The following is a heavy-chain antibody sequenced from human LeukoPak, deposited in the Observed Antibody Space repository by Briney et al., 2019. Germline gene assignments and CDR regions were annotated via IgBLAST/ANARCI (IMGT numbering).Heavy chain of an antibody. Sequence: PGGSLRLSCAASGFTFSSHGMHWVRQAPGKGLEWVAFIRYDGSNKYYADSVKGRFTISRDNSKNTLYLQMNSLRAEDTAVYYCAKDSGGAPGYFDYWGQGTLVTVSS. CDR3: AKDSGGAPGYFDY. D-gene: IGHD3-16*01. CDR2: IRYDGSNK. CDR1: GFTFSSHG. V-gene: IGHV3-30*02. J-gene: IGHJ4*02.